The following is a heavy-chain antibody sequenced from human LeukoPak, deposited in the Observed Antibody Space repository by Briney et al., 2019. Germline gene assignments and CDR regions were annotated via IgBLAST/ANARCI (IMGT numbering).Heavy chain of an antibody. J-gene: IGHJ3*02. CDR1: GSSFTSYW. CDR2: IYPGDSDT. V-gene: IGHV5-51*01. D-gene: IGHD2-2*01. CDR3: ARPLPAADAFDI. Sequence: GESLQISCKGSGSSFTSYWIGWVRQLPGKGLEWMGIIYPGDSDTRYSPSFQGQVTISADKSISTAYLQWSSRKASDTAMYYCARPLPAADAFDIWGQGTRVTVSS.